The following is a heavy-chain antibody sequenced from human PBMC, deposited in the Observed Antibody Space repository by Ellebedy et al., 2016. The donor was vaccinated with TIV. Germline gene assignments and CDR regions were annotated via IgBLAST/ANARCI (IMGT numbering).Heavy chain of an antibody. CDR1: GFTFSSYS. CDR3: AREGGYSGYENFDY. D-gene: IGHD5-12*01. V-gene: IGHV3-21*01. CDR2: ISSSSSYI. Sequence: PGGSLRLSCAASGFTFSSYSMNWVRQAPGKGLEWVSSISSSSSYISYADSVKGRFTISRDNAKTSLYLQMNSLRAEDTAVYYCAREGGYSGYENFDYWGQGTLVTVSS. J-gene: IGHJ4*02.